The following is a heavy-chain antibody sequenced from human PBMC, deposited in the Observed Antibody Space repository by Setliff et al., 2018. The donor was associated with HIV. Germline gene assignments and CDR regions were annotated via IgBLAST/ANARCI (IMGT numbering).Heavy chain of an antibody. CDR2: INHSGGT. J-gene: IGHJ4*02. CDR3: AKLTPFDY. V-gene: IGHV4-34*01. Sequence: SETLSLTCAVYGGSFSGYYWNWIRQPPGKGLEWIGEINHSGGTNYNPSLKSRVTISLDTSKNQFSLKLSSVTAADTAVYYCAKLTPFDYWGQGTLVTVS. D-gene: IGHD7-27*01. CDR1: GGSFSGYY.